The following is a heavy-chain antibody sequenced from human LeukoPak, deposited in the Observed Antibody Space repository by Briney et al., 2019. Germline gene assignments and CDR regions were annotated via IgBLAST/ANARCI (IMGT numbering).Heavy chain of an antibody. V-gene: IGHV4-59*01. D-gene: IGHD6-13*01. Sequence: SETLSLTCTVSGGSISSYYWSWIRQPPGKGLEWIGYIYYSGSTNYNPSLKSRVTISVDTSKNQFSLKLSSVTAADTAVYYCARDMEVGQSEGSSWFYYYGMDVWGQGTTVTVSS. CDR1: GGSISSYY. CDR2: IYYSGST. CDR3: ARDMEVGQSEGSSWFYYYGMDV. J-gene: IGHJ6*02.